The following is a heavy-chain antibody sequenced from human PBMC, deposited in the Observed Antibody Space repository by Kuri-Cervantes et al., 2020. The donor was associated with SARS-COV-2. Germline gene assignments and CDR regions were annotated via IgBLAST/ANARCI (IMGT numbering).Heavy chain of an antibody. J-gene: IGHJ4*02. CDR2: ISYDGSNT. Sequence: GGSLRLSCAASGFTFNSYAMHWVRQAPGKGLEWVAVISYDGSNTYYADSVKGRFTISRDNSKNTLYLQMNSLRAEDTAVYYCARGGSSGWSQLEYWGQGTLVTVSS. CDR3: ARGGSSGWSQLEY. D-gene: IGHD6-19*01. V-gene: IGHV3-30*04. CDR1: GFTFNSYA.